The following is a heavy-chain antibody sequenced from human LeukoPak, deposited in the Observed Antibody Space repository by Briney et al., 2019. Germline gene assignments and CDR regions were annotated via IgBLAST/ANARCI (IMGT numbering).Heavy chain of an antibody. CDR3: ARAASGYSSGWYFDY. Sequence: PSETLSLTCTVSSGSISSYYWSWIRQPAGKGLEWIGRIYTSGSTNYNPSLKSRVTMSVDTSKNQFSLKLSSVTAADTAVYYCARAASGYSSGWYFDYWGQGTLVTVSS. CDR1: SGSISSYY. CDR2: IYTSGST. V-gene: IGHV4-4*07. J-gene: IGHJ4*02. D-gene: IGHD6-19*01.